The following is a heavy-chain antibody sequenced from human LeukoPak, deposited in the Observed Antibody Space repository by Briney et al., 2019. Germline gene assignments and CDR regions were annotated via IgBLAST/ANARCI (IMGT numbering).Heavy chain of an antibody. Sequence: SETLSLTCTVSGGSISSYYWSWIRQPAGKGLEWIGRIYTSGSTNYNPSLKSRVTMSVDTSKNQFSLKLSSVTAADTAVYYCARDPRGRCSSTSCYTGYWFDPWGQGTLVTASS. CDR1: GGSISSYY. CDR3: ARDPRGRCSSTSCYTGYWFDP. D-gene: IGHD2-2*02. J-gene: IGHJ5*02. CDR2: IYTSGST. V-gene: IGHV4-4*07.